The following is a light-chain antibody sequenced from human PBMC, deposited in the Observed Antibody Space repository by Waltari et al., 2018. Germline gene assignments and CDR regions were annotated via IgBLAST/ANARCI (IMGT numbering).Light chain of an antibody. CDR3: QKYNSAPWT. J-gene: IGKJ1*01. Sequence: DIQMTQSPSSLSASVGDRVTITCRARQGISNFLAWYQQKPGKVPKLLIYGASTLQSGVPARFSGSGSGTDFTLTISSLQPEDVATYYCQKYNSAPWTFGQGTKVEIK. CDR2: GAS. CDR1: QGISNF. V-gene: IGKV1-27*01.